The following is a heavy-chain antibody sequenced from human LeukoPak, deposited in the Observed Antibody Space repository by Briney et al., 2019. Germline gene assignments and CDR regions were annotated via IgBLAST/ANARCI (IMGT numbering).Heavy chain of an antibody. V-gene: IGHV5-51*01. D-gene: IGHD3-10*01. Sequence: GESLKISCRGSGYSFTSYWIGWVRQMPGKGLEWMGIIYPGDSDTRYSPSFQGQVTISADKSISTAYVQWSSLKASDNAMYYCARHTLYYYVSGSYSRPYYMDVWGKGTTVTVSS. J-gene: IGHJ6*03. CDR3: ARHTLYYYVSGSYSRPYYMDV. CDR2: IYPGDSDT. CDR1: GYSFTSYW.